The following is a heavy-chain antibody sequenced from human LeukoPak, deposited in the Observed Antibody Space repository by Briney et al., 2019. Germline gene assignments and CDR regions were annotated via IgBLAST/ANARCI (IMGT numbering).Heavy chain of an antibody. CDR3: ATDRKGYSSAWYSGEDY. CDR1: GGSISSSSYY. J-gene: IGHJ4*02. D-gene: IGHD6-19*01. V-gene: IGHV4-39*07. CDR2: IDYSGST. Sequence: SETLSLTCTVSGGSISSSSYYWGWIRQPPGKGLEWIGSIDYSGSTYYNPSLKSRVTISVDTSKNQFSLKLNSVTAADTAVYYCATDRKGYSSAWYSGEDYWGQGTLVTVSS.